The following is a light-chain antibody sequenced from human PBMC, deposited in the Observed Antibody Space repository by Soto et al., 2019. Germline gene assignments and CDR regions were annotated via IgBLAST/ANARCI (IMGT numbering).Light chain of an antibody. Sequence: QSALTQPASVSGSPGQSITISCTGTSSDVGGYNYVSWYQQHPGKAPKLMIYDVSNRPSGVSNRFSASKSGNTASLTISGLQAEDEADYYCSSYKASSSPDVFGAGTKLTVL. CDR1: SSDVGGYNY. CDR3: SSYKASSSPDV. V-gene: IGLV2-14*01. CDR2: DVS. J-gene: IGLJ2*01.